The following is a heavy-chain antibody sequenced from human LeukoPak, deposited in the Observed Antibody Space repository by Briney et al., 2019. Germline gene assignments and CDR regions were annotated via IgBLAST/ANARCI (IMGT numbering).Heavy chain of an antibody. Sequence: ASVKVSCKASGYTFTSYGISWVRQAPGQGLEWMGWISAYNGNTNYAQKLQGRVTMTTDTSTSTAYMELRSLRSDDTAVYYCARVDQYYDFWSGYYTGSGSPVGYWGQGTLVTVSS. CDR3: ARVDQYYDFWSGYYTGSGSPVGY. CDR2: ISAYNGNT. CDR1: GYTFTSYG. J-gene: IGHJ4*02. V-gene: IGHV1-18*01. D-gene: IGHD3-3*01.